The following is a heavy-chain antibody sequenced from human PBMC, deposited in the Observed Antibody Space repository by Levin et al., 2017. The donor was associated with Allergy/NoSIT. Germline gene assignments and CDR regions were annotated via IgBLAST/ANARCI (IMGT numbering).Heavy chain of an antibody. CDR1: GFTFSSYS. D-gene: IGHD3-16*02. CDR3: ARFMITFGGVIDLGMTLDY. CDR2: ISSSSSYI. Sequence: KSGGSLRLSCAASGFTFSSYSMNWVRQAPGKGLEWVSSISSSSSYIYYADSVKGRFTISRDNAKNSLYLQMNSLRAEDTAVYYCARFMITFGGVIDLGMTLDYWGQGTLVTVSS. V-gene: IGHV3-21*01. J-gene: IGHJ4*02.